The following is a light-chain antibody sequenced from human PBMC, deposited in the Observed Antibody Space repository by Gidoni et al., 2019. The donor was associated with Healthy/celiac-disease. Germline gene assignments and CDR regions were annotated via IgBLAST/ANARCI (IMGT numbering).Light chain of an antibody. Sequence: QSVLTQPPSVSGAPGPRVTISCTGSSSNIGAGYDVHWYQQLPGTAPKLLIYGNSNRPSGVPDLFSGSKSGTSASLAITGLQAEDEADYYCQSYDSSLSGAVVFGGGTKLTVL. CDR3: QSYDSSLSGAVV. CDR2: GNS. J-gene: IGLJ2*01. V-gene: IGLV1-40*01. CDR1: SSNIGAGYD.